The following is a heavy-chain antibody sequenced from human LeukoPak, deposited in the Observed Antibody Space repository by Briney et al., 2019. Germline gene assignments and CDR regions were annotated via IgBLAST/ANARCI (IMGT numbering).Heavy chain of an antibody. CDR2: IYHSGST. CDR3: ARDVSSDTAMVFDAFDI. D-gene: IGHD5-18*01. Sequence: GSLRLSCTASGFTFSSYAMSWVRQAPGKGLEWIGEIYHSGSTNYNPSLKSRVTISVDKSKNQFSLKLSSVTAADTAVYYCARDVSSDTAMVFDAFDIWGQGTMVTVSS. CDR1: GFTFSSYAM. V-gene: IGHV4-4*02. J-gene: IGHJ3*02.